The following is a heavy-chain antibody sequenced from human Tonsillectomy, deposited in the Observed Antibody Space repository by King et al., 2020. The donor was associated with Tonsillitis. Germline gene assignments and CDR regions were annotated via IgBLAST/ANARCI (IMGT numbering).Heavy chain of an antibody. CDR1: GVSFDDYA. CDR2: ISWNSGSI. CDR3: TKDPDYYDSSTS. D-gene: IGHD3-22*01. V-gene: IGHV3-9*01. Sequence: VQLVESGGALVQPGRSLRLSCAASGVSFDDYAMHWGRQAPGKGLEWVSGISWNSGSIGVADSVKGRFTISRDNAKNFLYLQMNSLRAEDTALYYCTKDPDYYDSSTSWGQGTLVTVSS. J-gene: IGHJ4*02.